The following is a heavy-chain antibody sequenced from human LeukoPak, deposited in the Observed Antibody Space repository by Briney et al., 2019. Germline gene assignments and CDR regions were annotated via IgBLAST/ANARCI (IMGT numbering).Heavy chain of an antibody. CDR1: GFTFSDYY. V-gene: IGHV3-11*01. CDR3: ASIAMTEFRRDAFDI. D-gene: IGHD2-2*01. Sequence: GGSLRLFCAASGFTFSDYYMSWIRQAPGKGLEWVSYISSSGSTIYYADSVKDRFTISRDNDKNSLYLQMNSLRAEDTAVYYCASIAMTEFRRDAFDIWGQGTMVTVSS. CDR2: ISSSGSTI. J-gene: IGHJ3*02.